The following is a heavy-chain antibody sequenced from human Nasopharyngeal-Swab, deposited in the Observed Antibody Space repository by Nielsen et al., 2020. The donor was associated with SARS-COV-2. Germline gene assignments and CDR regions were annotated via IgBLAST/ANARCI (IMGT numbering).Heavy chain of an antibody. CDR3: ARGVDTYDYSNVLDY. J-gene: IGHJ4*02. Sequence: SETLSLTCTVSGGSISSYYWSWIRQHPGKGLEWIGYIYYSGSTYYNPSLKSRVTISVDTSKNQFSLKLSSVTAADTAVYYCARGVDTYDYSNVLDYWGQGTLVTVSS. V-gene: IGHV4-59*06. CDR2: IYYSGST. D-gene: IGHD4-11*01. CDR1: GGSISSYY.